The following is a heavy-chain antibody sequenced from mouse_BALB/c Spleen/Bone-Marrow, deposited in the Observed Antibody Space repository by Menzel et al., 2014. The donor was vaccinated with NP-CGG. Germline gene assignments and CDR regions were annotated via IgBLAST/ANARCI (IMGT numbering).Heavy chain of an antibody. D-gene: IGHD1-1*01. CDR2: IYPGDGDT. V-gene: IGHV1-87*01. J-gene: IGHJ1*01. CDR1: GYTFTSYW. Sequence: ESGAELARPGASVRLSCKASGYTFTSYWMQWVKQRPGQGLEWIGAIYPGDGDTRYTQKFKGKSTLTADKSSSTAYMQLSSLASEDSAVYYCAREDGLWYFDVWGAGTTVAVSS. CDR3: AREDGLWYFDV.